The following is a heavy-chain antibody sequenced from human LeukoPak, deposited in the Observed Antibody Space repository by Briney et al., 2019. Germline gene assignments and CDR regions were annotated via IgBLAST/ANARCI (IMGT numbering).Heavy chain of an antibody. CDR1: GGSISNSTYY. J-gene: IGHJ4*01. CDR2: IFYSGAT. Sequence: SETLCPSSSVSGGSISNSTYYWGWLRQPPGKGLEWNGSIFYSGATNSNPSLRSRLTLSVDTSKNQFSLKLGSVTAADAAVYYCATLNTDGWYFYNWGHRNLFTVSS. CDR3: ATLNTDGWYFYN. D-gene: IGHD5-24*01. V-gene: IGHV4-39*01.